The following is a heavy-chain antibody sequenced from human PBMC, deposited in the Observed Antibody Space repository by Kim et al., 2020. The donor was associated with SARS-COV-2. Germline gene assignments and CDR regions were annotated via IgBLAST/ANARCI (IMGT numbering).Heavy chain of an antibody. CDR3: ARVVAAAGSYFDY. CDR2: IYHSGST. V-gene: IGHV4-4*02. CDR1: GGSISSSNW. Sequence: SETLSLTCAVSGGSISSSNWWSWVRQPPGKGLEWIGEIYHSGSTNYNPSLKSRVTISVDKSKNQFSLKLSSVTAADTAVYYCARVVAAAGSYFDYWGQGTLVTVSS. D-gene: IGHD6-13*01. J-gene: IGHJ4*02.